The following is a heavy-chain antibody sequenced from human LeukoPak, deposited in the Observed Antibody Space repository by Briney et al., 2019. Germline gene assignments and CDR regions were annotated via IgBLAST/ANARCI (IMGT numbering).Heavy chain of an antibody. Sequence: ASVKVSCKASGGTFSSYAISWVRQAPGQGLEWMGRIIPILGIANYAQKFQGRVTITADKSTSTAYMELSSLRSEDTAVYYCARDGRYCSGGSCPDYWGQGTLVTVSS. V-gene: IGHV1-69*04. D-gene: IGHD2-15*01. CDR3: ARDGRYCSGGSCPDY. CDR1: GGTFSSYA. CDR2: IIPILGIA. J-gene: IGHJ4*02.